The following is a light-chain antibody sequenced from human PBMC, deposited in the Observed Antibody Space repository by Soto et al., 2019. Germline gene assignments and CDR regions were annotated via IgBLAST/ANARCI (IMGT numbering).Light chain of an antibody. CDR1: QSINSN. J-gene: IGKJ1*01. CDR2: GAS. CDR3: QQYNNWPRT. V-gene: IGKV3-15*01. Sequence: EIVMAQSPATLSVSPGERATLSCRASQSINSNLAWNQQMPGQAPRLLIYGASTRATGIPARFSGSGSGTEFTLTISSLQSEDFAVYSCQQYNNWPRTFGQGTKVEIK.